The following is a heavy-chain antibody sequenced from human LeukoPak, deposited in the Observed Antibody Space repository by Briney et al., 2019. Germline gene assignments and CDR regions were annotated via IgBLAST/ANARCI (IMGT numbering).Heavy chain of an antibody. CDR2: IYYSGST. D-gene: IGHD5-18*01. Sequence: PSRTLSLTCTVSGGSINSADYYWSWIRQPPGKGLEWIGYIYYSGSTYYNPSLKSRVTISVDTSKNQFSLKLSSVTAADTAVYYCARARRGYSYGDFDYWGQGTLVTVSS. V-gene: IGHV4-30-4*01. J-gene: IGHJ4*02. CDR1: GGSINSADYY. CDR3: ARARRGYSYGDFDY.